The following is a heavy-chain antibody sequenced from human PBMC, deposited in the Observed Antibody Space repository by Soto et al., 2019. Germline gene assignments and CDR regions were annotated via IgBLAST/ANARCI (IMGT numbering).Heavy chain of an antibody. D-gene: IGHD4-17*01. CDR3: GRVVGIRTVLPPDV. J-gene: IGHJ6*02. Sequence: QVQLVQSGAEMKKPGSSVTVSCRASGGTFNRFSISWVRQAPGQGLEWMGGIIPMFGLVDYAQNFQDRVTITADESTPTLNLERTRLRSADTAVYYRGRVVGIRTVLPPDVWGQGTTVIVSS. V-gene: IGHV1-69*01. CDR1: GGTFNRFS. CDR2: IIPMFGLV.